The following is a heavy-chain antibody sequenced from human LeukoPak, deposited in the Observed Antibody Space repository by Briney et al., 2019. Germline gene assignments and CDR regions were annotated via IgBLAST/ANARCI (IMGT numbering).Heavy chain of an antibody. Sequence: PSETLSLTCTVSGGSISSYYWSWIRQPAGKGLEWIGEINHSGSTNYNPSLKSRVTISVDTSKNQFSLKLSSVTAADTAVYYCASWAPYYFDYWGQGTLVTVSS. CDR2: INHSGST. J-gene: IGHJ4*02. V-gene: IGHV4-34*01. D-gene: IGHD3-16*01. CDR1: GGSISSYY. CDR3: ASWAPYYFDY.